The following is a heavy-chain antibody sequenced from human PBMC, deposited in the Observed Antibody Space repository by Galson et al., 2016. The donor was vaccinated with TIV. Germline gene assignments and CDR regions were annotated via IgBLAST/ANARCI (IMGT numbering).Heavy chain of an antibody. CDR1: GGIFRTNA. Sequence: SVKVSCKASGGIFRTNAISWVRQAPGQGLEWMGGIFAIFGIANYAQKFQGRVTITADESTNTAYMELSSLRSEDTAVYYCARKRGYSVTGDFDFWGQGTLVTVSS. D-gene: IGHD5/OR15-5a*01. V-gene: IGHV1-69*13. J-gene: IGHJ4*02. CDR3: ARKRGYSVTGDFDF. CDR2: IFAIFGIA.